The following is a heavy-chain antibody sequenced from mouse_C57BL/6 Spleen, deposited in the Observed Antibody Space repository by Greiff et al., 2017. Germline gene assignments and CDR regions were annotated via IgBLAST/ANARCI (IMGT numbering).Heavy chain of an antibody. V-gene: IGHV3-6*01. CDR3: AREGYDYSAWFAD. CDR2: ISYDGSN. Sequence: EVQLQQSGPGLVKPSQSLSLTCSVTGYSITSGYYWNWIRQFPGNKLEWMGYISYDGSNNYNPSLKNRISITRDTSKNQFFLKLHSVTTEDTATYYCAREGYDYSAWFADWGQGTLVTVSA. D-gene: IGHD2-4*01. CDR1: GYSITSGYY. J-gene: IGHJ3*01.